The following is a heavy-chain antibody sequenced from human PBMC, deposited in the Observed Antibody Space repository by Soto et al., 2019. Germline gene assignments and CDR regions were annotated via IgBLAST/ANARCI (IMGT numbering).Heavy chain of an antibody. CDR1: GASISSGGYY. CDR3: AASCVGCGGFNYYGMDV. J-gene: IGHJ6*02. Sequence: SSETLSLTCSVSGASISSGGYYWNWIRQHPGKGLEWIGYIYYSGTTYYNTSLKNRVTISVDTSKNKFSLKLSSMTAEDTAVYYCAASCVGCGGFNYYGMDVWGQGTTVT. V-gene: IGHV4-31*03. CDR2: IYYSGTT. D-gene: IGHD2-21*01.